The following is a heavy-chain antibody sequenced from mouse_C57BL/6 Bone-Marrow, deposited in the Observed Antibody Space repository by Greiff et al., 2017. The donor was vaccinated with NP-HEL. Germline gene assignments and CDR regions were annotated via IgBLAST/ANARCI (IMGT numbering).Heavy chain of an antibody. D-gene: IGHD2-5*01. V-gene: IGHV2-2*01. CDR2: IWSGGST. Sequence: VQLKESGPGLVQPSQSLSITCTVSGFSLTSYGVHWVRQSPGKGLEWLGVIWSGGSTDYNAAFISRLSISKDNSKSQVFFKMNSLQADDTAIYYCARRGATYYSIWFAYWGQGTLVTVSA. CDR3: ARRGATYYSIWFAY. CDR1: GFSLTSYG. J-gene: IGHJ3*01.